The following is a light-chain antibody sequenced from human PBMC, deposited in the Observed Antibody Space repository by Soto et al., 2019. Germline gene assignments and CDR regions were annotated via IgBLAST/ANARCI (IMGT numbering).Light chain of an antibody. J-gene: IGKJ2*01. V-gene: IGKV1-39*01. CDR1: QSITTY. CDR2: TTS. CDR3: QQSYNVPFT. Sequence: DIQMTQSPASLSASVGDRVTITCRASQSITTYLNWYQQRPGKAPNLLIYTTSNLQTGVPSRFSGSGYGTDFTLTISSLQPEDFAPYYCQQSYNVPFTFGQGTKLEIK.